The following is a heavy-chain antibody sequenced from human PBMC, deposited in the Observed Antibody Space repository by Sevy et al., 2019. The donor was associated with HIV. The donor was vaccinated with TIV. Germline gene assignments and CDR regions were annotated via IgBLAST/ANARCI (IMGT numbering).Heavy chain of an antibody. CDR1: GNTLSDLS. D-gene: IGHD3-16*01. CDR3: ASVGYYDSTAHKQDLGVY. V-gene: IGHV1-24*01. Sequence: ASVKVSCKVSGNTLSDLSMHWVRQSPGKGFEWIGGFDPEDGEPIYARKFQGRVTVTEDTSTDTAYMELSSLRSEDTAVYYCASVGYYDSTAHKQDLGVYWGQGTLITVSS. CDR2: FDPEDGEP. J-gene: IGHJ4*02.